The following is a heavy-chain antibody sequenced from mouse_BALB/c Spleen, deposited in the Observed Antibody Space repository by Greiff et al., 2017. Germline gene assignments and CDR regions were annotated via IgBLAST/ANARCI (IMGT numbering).Heavy chain of an antibody. CDR2: IWGGGST. Sequence: VKVVESGPGLVAPSQSLSITCTVSGFSLTDYGVSWIRQPPGKGLEWLGVIWGGGSTYYNSALKSRLSISKDNSKSQVFLKMNSLQTDDTAMYYCAKHRGGNYWYFDVWGAGTTVTVSS. V-gene: IGHV2-6-5*01. CDR1: GFSLTDYG. J-gene: IGHJ1*01. D-gene: IGHD2-1*01. CDR3: AKHRGGNYWYFDV.